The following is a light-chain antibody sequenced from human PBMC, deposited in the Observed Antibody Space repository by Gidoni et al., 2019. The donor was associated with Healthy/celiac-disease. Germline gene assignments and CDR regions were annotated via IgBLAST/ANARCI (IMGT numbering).Light chain of an antibody. Sequence: DLQMTQSPSSLSASVGDRVTITCQARQDISHYLNWYQQKPGKAPKLLIYDASNLETGVPSRFRGSGSGTDFTCTISSLQPEDIATYYCQQYDNLPPGFTFGPGTKVDIK. CDR3: QQYDNLPPGFT. J-gene: IGKJ3*01. CDR1: QDISHY. V-gene: IGKV1-33*01. CDR2: DAS.